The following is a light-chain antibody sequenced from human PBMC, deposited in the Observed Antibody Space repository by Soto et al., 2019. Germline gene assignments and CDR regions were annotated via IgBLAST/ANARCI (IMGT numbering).Light chain of an antibody. CDR1: TGAVTGGHY. V-gene: IGLV7-46*01. J-gene: IGLJ2*01. CDR2: DTS. CDR3: LLSYRGARVV. Sequence: QAVVTQEPSLTVSPGGTVTLTCGSSTGAVTGGHYPYWFQQKPGQAPRTLIYDTSYKHSWTPARFSGSLLGGKAALTLSGAQPEDEAEYYCLLSYRGARVVFGGGTKVTVL.